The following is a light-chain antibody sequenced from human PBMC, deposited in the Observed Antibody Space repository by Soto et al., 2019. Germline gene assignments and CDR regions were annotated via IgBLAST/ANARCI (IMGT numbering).Light chain of an antibody. CDR2: NNN. CDR1: SSNIGSHT. CDR3: AAWDDSLNGVL. J-gene: IGLJ2*01. V-gene: IGLV1-44*01. Sequence: QPVLTQPPSASGTPGQRVIISCSGSSSNIGSHTVNWYQHLPGTAPKLLLYNNNQRPSGVPDRFSGSRSGTSASLAISGLQSEDEANYYCAAWDDSLNGVLFGGGTKVTVL.